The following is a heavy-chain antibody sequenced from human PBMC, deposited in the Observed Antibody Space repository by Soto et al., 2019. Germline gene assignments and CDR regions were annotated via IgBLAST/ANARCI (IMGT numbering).Heavy chain of an antibody. CDR2: IIPIFGTT. J-gene: IGHJ5*02. D-gene: IGHD3-22*01. V-gene: IGHV1-69*06. Sequence: SVKVSCKASGGTFGSDSIPWVRRAPGQGLEWVGRIIPIFGTTNYAQNLQGRVTISADKSTLTSYMELHSLTSDDTALYYCARDRTDSGYYTNWLDPWGQGTQVTVSS. CDR3: ARDRTDSGYYTNWLDP. CDR1: GGTFGSDS.